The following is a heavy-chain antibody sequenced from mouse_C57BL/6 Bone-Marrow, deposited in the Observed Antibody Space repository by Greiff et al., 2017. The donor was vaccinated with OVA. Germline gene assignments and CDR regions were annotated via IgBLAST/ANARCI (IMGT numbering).Heavy chain of an antibody. CDR2: IYPGDGDT. V-gene: IGHV1-80*01. J-gene: IGHJ2*01. D-gene: IGHD1-1*01. CDR1: GYAFSSYW. CDR3: ARRTTVVATCDY. Sequence: QVQLKESGAELVKPGASVKISCKASGYAFSSYWMNWVKQRPGKGLEWIGQIYPGDGDTNYNGKFKGKATLTADKSSSTAYMQLSSLTSEDSAVYFCARRTTVVATCDYWGQGTTLTVSS.